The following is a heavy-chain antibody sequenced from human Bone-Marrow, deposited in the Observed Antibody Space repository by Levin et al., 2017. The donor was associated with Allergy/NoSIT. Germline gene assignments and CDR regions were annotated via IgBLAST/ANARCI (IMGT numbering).Heavy chain of an antibody. CDR2: IGNGDDRI. J-gene: IGHJ6*01. CDR1: GFTFTDYY. V-gene: IGHV3-11*01. CDR3: AGGSWRSFYGLDI. Sequence: GGSLRLSCVGSGFTFTDYYMHWIRQAPGKGPDWVAYIGNGDDRIYYADAVKGRFTISRDNDKKSLHLQMISLRVEDTAVDYCAGGSWRSFYGLDIWGQGTTVTVSS.